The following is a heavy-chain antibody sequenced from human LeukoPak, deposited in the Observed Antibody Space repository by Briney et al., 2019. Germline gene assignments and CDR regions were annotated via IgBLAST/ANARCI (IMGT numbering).Heavy chain of an antibody. CDR3: ARGTQDIVVVPAARGINWFDP. CDR2: ISAYNGNT. D-gene: IGHD2-2*01. CDR1: GYTFTSYG. Sequence: ASVKVSCKASGYTFTSYGISWVRQAPGQGLEWMGWISAYNGNTNYAQKLQGRVTMTTDTSTSTAYMELRSLRSDDTAVYYCARGTQDIVVVPAARGINWFDPWGQGTLVTVSS. V-gene: IGHV1-18*01. J-gene: IGHJ5*02.